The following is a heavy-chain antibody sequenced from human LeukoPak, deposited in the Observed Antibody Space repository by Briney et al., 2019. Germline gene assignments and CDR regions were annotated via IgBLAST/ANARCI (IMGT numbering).Heavy chain of an antibody. CDR1: GYTFTGYY. Sequence: GASVKVSCKASGYTFTGYYMHWVRQAPGQGLEWMGWINPNSGGTNYAQKFQGRVNTTRDTSISTAYMELSRLRSDDTAVYYCARDKMGRSGSYYNWFDPWGQGTLVTVSS. J-gene: IGHJ5*02. D-gene: IGHD3-10*01. CDR2: INPNSGGT. V-gene: IGHV1-2*02. CDR3: ARDKMGRSGSYYNWFDP.